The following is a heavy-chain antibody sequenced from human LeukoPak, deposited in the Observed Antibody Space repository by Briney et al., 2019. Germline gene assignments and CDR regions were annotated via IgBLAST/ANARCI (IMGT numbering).Heavy chain of an antibody. CDR3: ARGMRTFDY. J-gene: IGHJ4*02. V-gene: IGHV4-39*01. Sequence: SETLSLTCTVSGDSISSSTYYWGWIRQPPGKGLEWIGSIYCTGTTYYNPSFKSRVTISVDTSKNQFSLKLGSVTAADTAVYYCARGMRTFDYWGQGTLVTVSS. CDR1: GDSISSSTYY. CDR2: IYCTGTT.